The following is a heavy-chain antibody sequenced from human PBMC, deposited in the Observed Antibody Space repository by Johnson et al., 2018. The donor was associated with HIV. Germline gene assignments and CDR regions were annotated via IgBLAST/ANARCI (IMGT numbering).Heavy chain of an antibody. J-gene: IGHJ3*02. D-gene: IGHD4-17*01. V-gene: IGHV3-15*01. CDR1: GFTFSNAW. CDR2: IKSKTDGGTT. CDR3: ARALTTDAFDI. Sequence: VQLVESGGGLVKPGGSLRVSCAASGFTFSNAWMSWVRQAPGKGLEWVSRIKSKTDGGTTDYAAPVKGRFSISRDDSKNTLYLQMNSLRAEDTAVYYCARALTTDAFDIWGQGTMVTVSS.